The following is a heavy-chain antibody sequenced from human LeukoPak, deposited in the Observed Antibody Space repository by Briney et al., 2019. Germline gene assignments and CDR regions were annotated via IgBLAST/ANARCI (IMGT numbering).Heavy chain of an antibody. CDR3: AKGATMAWGVFDY. CDR1: GFTFNSYG. V-gene: IGHV3-23*01. Sequence: GGSLRLSCAASGFTFNSYGMSWVRQAPGKGLEWVSGISTGGGSRHYADSVKGRFTISRDNSKNTLYLQMNSLRAEDTAEYYCAKGATMAWGVFDYWGQGTLVTVSS. J-gene: IGHJ4*02. D-gene: IGHD3-10*01. CDR2: ISTGGGSR.